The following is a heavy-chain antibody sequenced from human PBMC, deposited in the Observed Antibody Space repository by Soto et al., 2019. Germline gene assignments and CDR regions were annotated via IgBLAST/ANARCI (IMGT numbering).Heavy chain of an antibody. CDR2: ISSTTNYI. J-gene: IGHJ4*02. CDR3: ARESEDLTSNFDY. Sequence: GGSLRLSCAASGFTFTRYSMNWVRQAPGKGLEWVSSISSTTNYIYYGDSMKGRFTISRDNAKNSLYLEMNSLRAEDTTVYYCARESEDLTSNFDYWGQGTLVTVSS. V-gene: IGHV3-21*06. CDR1: GFTFTRYS.